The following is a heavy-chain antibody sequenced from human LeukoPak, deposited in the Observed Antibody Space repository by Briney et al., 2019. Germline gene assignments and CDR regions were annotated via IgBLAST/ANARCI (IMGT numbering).Heavy chain of an antibody. CDR3: ARGLYYGDYRFDP. Sequence: PSETLSLTCAVYGGSFSGYYWSWIRQPPGKGLEWIGKINHSGSTNYNPSLKSRVTISVDTSKNQFSLKLSSVTAADTAVYYCARGLYYGDYRFDPWGQGTLVTVSS. CDR1: GGSFSGYY. D-gene: IGHD4-17*01. CDR2: INHSGST. J-gene: IGHJ5*02. V-gene: IGHV4-34*01.